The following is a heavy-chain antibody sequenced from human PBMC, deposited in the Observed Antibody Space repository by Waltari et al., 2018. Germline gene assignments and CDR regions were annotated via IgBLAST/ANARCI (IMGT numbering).Heavy chain of an antibody. CDR3: ARDNWGSNWFDP. Sequence: QVQLQESGPGLVQPSETLSLTCTVSGGSLTSYSWSWTRQPPGKGLEGIGYIYYSGSTDYNPSLKSRVTISVDTSKNQFSLKLSSVTAADTAVYYCARDNWGSNWFDPWGQGTLVTVSS. CDR2: IYYSGST. D-gene: IGHD7-27*01. CDR1: GGSLTSYS. V-gene: IGHV4-59*01. J-gene: IGHJ5*02.